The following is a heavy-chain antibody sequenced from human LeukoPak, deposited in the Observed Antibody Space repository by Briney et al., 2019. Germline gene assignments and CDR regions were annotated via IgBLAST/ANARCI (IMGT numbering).Heavy chain of an antibody. D-gene: IGHD1-26*01. CDR3: AREGWELQNTGYYYYMDV. V-gene: IGHV3-23*01. CDR1: GFTFSSYA. J-gene: IGHJ6*03. Sequence: PGGSLRLSCAASGFTFSSYAMSWVRQAPGKGLEWVSAISDSGGSTYYADSVKGRFTISRDNSKNTLYLQMNSLRAEDTAVYYCAREGWELQNTGYYYYMDVWGKGTTVTISS. CDR2: ISDSGGST.